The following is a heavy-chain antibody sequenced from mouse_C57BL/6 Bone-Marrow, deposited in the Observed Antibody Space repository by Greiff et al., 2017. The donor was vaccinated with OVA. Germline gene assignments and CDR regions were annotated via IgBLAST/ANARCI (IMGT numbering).Heavy chain of an antibody. J-gene: IGHJ4*01. CDR1: EYEFPSHD. CDR2: INSDGGST. Sequence: DVMLVESGGGLVQPGESLKLSCDSNEYEFPSHDMSWVRKTPEKRLELVAAINSDGGSTYYPDTMERRFIISRDNTKKTLYLQMSSLRSEDTALYYCARHDYDVEAMDYWGQGTSVTVSS. D-gene: IGHD2-4*01. CDR3: ARHDYDVEAMDY. V-gene: IGHV5-2*01.